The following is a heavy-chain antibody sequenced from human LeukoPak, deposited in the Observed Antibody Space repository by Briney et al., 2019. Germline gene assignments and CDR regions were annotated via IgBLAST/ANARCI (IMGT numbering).Heavy chain of an antibody. CDR2: FDPEDGET. CDR3: ARDSVGYSYGEYYYYGMDV. V-gene: IGHV1-24*01. J-gene: IGHJ6*02. D-gene: IGHD5-18*01. Sequence: GASVKVSCKVSGYTLTELSMHWVRQAPGKGLEWMGGFDPEDGETIYAQKFQGRVTITRDTSASTAYMELSSLRSEDTAVYYCARDSVGYSYGEYYYYGMDVWGQGTTVTVSS. CDR1: GYTLTELS.